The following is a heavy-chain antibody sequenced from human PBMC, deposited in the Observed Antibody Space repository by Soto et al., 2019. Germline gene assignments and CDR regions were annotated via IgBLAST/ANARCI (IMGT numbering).Heavy chain of an antibody. V-gene: IGHV4-30-2*01. CDR1: GGSISSGGYS. CDR3: GRISSHGDYAY. D-gene: IGHD4-17*01. J-gene: IGHJ4*02. CDR2: IYHSGST. Sequence: TLSLTCAVSGGSISSGGYSWSWIRQPPGKGLEWIGYIYHSGSTYYNPSLKSRVTISVDRSKNQFSLKLSSVTAADTAVYYCGRISSHGDYAYWGQGTLVTVS.